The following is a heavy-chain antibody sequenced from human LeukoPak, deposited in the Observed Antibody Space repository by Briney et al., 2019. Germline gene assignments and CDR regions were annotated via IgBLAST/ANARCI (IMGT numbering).Heavy chain of an antibody. Sequence: GGSLRLSCAASGFTFSAYHINWVRQAPGKGLEWISYISTTGATIHYADSVKGRFAISRDNAKSSLYLQMNSLRDEDTAVYYCARVWQDYSGVDYWGQGTLVTVSS. V-gene: IGHV3-48*02. CDR2: ISTTGATI. CDR3: ARVWQDYSGVDY. D-gene: IGHD2-21*01. CDR1: GFTFSAYH. J-gene: IGHJ4*02.